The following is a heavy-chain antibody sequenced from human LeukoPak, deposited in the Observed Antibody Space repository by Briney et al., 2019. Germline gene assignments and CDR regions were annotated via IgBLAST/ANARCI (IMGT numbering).Heavy chain of an antibody. CDR2: IKEDGSEK. D-gene: IGHD4-17*01. J-gene: IGHJ4*02. V-gene: IGHV3-7*01. Sequence: GGSLRLSCAASGFTYSSYWMSWVRQAPGKGLEWVANIKEDGSEKYYVDSVKGRITISRDNAKNSLYLQMNSLRAEDTAVYYCARELPYGDYFDYWGQGTLVTVSS. CDR3: ARELPYGDYFDY. CDR1: GFTYSSYW.